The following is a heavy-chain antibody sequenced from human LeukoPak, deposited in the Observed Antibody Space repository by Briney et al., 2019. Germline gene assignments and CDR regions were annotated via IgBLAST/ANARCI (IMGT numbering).Heavy chain of an antibody. D-gene: IGHD3-16*01. CDR2: IKALNGNT. CDR3: SRDRRWGRDSKSPYYYFGMDV. Sequence: ASVKVSCKASGYSLTSYGINWVPPAPRQGLGWMGWIKALNGNTIDAQKPQGRVAMTTDTTTKTVYMELRSMKSDDTAVYYCSRDRRWGRDSKSPYYYFGMDVWGQGTTVTVS. CDR1: GYSLTSYG. J-gene: IGHJ6*02. V-gene: IGHV1-18*01.